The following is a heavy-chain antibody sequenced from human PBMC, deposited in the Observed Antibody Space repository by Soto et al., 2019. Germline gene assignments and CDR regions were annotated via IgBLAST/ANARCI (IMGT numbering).Heavy chain of an antibody. V-gene: IGHV1-18*01. CDR3: AREGPRPYYYYGMDV. J-gene: IGHJ6*02. CDR2: ISGYNGNT. Sequence: VSAKVRSKAPGVGNAWSCRRWPRQSQRQGLEWMGWISGYNGNTNYEQKFQDRVTMTTDTSTNTAYMELRSLRSDDTAVYYCAREGPRPYYYYGMDVWGQGTTVTVSS. CDR1: GVGNAWSC.